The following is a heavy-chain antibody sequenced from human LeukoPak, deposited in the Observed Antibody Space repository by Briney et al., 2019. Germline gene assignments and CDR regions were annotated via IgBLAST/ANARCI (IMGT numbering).Heavy chain of an antibody. Sequence: PGGSLRLSCAASGFTFSSYAMSWVRQAPGKGLEWVSAISGSGGSTYYADSVKGRFTISRDNSKNTLYLQMNSLRAEDTAVYYCAKYLEWGVDGTRAFDIWGQGTMVTVSS. CDR1: GFTFSSYA. CDR2: ISGSGGST. CDR3: AKYLEWGVDGTRAFDI. J-gene: IGHJ3*02. V-gene: IGHV3-23*01. D-gene: IGHD6-19*01.